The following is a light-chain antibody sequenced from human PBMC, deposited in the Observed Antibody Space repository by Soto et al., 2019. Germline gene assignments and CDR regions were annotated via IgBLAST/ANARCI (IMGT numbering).Light chain of an antibody. Sequence: DIQMTQSPSSLSASIGDRVNITCRASQAISNYLAWFQQRPGGVPKLLIYAASTLRSLVPSRFRGSGSGTDYNLTINSLQPDDVATYYCQNYNNAPPLTCGGGTKVEIK. CDR1: QAISNY. CDR2: AAS. V-gene: IGKV1-27*01. CDR3: QNYNNAPPLT. J-gene: IGKJ4*01.